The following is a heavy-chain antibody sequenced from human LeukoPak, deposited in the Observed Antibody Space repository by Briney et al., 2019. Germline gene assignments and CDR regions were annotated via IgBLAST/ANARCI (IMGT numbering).Heavy chain of an antibody. CDR3: AREGRVFGKTFDY. CDR2: IFYSGST. D-gene: IGHD3-16*01. V-gene: IGHV4-39*07. J-gene: IGHJ4*02. CDR1: GGSVTSSGYY. Sequence: SETLSLTCTVSGGSVTSSGYYWGWIRQPPGKGLEWIANIFYSGSTYYNPSLKSRVTISVDTSKNQFYLKLTSVTAADTAVYYCAREGRVFGKTFDYWGQGTLVRVSS.